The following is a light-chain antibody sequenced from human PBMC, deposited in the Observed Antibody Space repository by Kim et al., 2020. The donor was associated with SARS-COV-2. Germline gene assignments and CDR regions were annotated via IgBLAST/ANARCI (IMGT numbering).Light chain of an antibody. V-gene: IGKV1-27*01. Sequence: GDSVTITCRASQAISSDLAWYQQKPGKVPKLLIYAASTLQSGVPSRFSGSGSGTDFTLTISSLQPEDVATYYCQKYNSVPFTFGPGTKV. CDR1: QAISSD. CDR3: QKYNSVPFT. J-gene: IGKJ3*01. CDR2: AAS.